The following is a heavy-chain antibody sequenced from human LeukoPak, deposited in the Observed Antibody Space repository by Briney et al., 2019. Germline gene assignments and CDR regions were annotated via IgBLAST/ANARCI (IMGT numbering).Heavy chain of an antibody. Sequence: GGSLRLSCAASGFTFSSYWMSWVRQAPGKGLEWMANIKQDGSEKYYVDSVKGRFTISRDNAKNSLYLQMNSLRAEDTAVYYCARGVATILYWYFDLWGRGTLVTVSS. CDR1: GFTFSSYW. CDR2: IKQDGSEK. CDR3: ARGVATILYWYFDL. V-gene: IGHV3-7*02. D-gene: IGHD5-12*01. J-gene: IGHJ2*01.